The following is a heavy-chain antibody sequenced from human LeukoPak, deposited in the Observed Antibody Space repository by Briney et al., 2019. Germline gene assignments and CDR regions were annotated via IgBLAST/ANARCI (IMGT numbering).Heavy chain of an antibody. Sequence: SVKVSCKASGGTFSSFAISWVRQAPGQGLEWMGGFIPIFGSAKYAQKFQGRVTITADESTSTAYMELSSLRSDDTAVYYCARGPPNWGYDYWGPGTLVTVSS. CDR1: GGTFSSFA. D-gene: IGHD7-27*01. J-gene: IGHJ4*02. CDR2: FIPIFGSA. V-gene: IGHV1-69*13. CDR3: ARGPPNWGYDY.